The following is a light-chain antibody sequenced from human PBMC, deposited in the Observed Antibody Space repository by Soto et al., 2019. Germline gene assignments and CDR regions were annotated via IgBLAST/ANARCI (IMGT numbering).Light chain of an antibody. CDR2: AVS. J-gene: IGLJ3*02. CDR1: SSDVGGYNY. V-gene: IGLV2-8*01. CDR3: TSYAGSNIWV. Sequence: QSALTQPPSASGSPGQSVTISCTGTSSDVGGYNYVSWYQQYPGKAPNLMIYAVSKRPSVVHARFSGSKSVKTGSLAVSGLLPEYEADYYCTSYAGSNIWVFGGGTKLTVL.